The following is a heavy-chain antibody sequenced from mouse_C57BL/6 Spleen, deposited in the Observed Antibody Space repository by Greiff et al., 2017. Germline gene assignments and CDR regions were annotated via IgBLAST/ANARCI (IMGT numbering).Heavy chain of an antibody. J-gene: IGHJ2*01. Sequence: VQLKESGPGLVKPSQSLSLTCSVTGYSITSGYYWNWIRQFPGNKLEWMGYISYDGSNNYNPSLKNRISITRDTSKNQFFLKLNSVTTEDTATYYCARYYYGSSYVDYFDYWGQGTTLTVSS. CDR2: ISYDGSN. CDR3: ARYYYGSSYVDYFDY. D-gene: IGHD1-1*01. V-gene: IGHV3-6*01. CDR1: GYSITSGYY.